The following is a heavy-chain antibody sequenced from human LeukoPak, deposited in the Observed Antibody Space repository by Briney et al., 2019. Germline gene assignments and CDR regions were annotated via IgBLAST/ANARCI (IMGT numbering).Heavy chain of an antibody. D-gene: IGHD2-2*01. V-gene: IGHV4-34*01. Sequence: SETLSLTCAVYGGSFSGYYWSWIRQPPGKGLEWIGEINHSGSTNYNPSLKSRVTISVDTSKNQFSLKLSSVTAADTAAYYCARGIVVVPAAISPYYYYYGMDVWGQGTTVTVSS. CDR1: GGSFSGYY. CDR2: INHSGST. CDR3: ARGIVVVPAAISPYYYYYGMDV. J-gene: IGHJ6*02.